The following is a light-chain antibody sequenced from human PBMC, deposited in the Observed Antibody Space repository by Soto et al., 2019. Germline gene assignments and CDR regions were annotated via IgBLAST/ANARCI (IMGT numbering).Light chain of an antibody. J-gene: IGKJ1*01. CDR3: QQSYSTPWT. Sequence: DIPMTQSPSSLSASLGDSVTIXXRASQSISSYLNWYQQKPGKAPKLXIYAASSLQSGVPSRFSGSGSGTDFTLTISSLQPEDFATYYCQQSYSTPWTFGQGTKVDIK. CDR1: QSISSY. CDR2: AAS. V-gene: IGKV1-39*01.